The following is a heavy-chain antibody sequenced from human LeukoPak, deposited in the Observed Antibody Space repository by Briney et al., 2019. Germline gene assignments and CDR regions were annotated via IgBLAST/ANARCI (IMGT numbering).Heavy chain of an antibody. Sequence: SETLSLTCAVYGGSFSGYYWSWIPQPPGKGLEWMGEINNSGSTNYNPCLKCRVTISVDTVKNQFSLKLSSVTAADTAVYYCARVGVQLWLYYYYYMDVWGKGTTVTVSS. CDR3: ARVGVQLWLYYYYYMDV. D-gene: IGHD5-18*01. J-gene: IGHJ6*03. CDR2: INNSGST. CDR1: GGSFSGYY. V-gene: IGHV4-34*01.